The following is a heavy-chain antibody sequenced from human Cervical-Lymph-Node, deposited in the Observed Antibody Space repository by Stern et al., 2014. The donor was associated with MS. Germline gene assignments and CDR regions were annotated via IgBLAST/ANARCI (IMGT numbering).Heavy chain of an antibody. V-gene: IGHV1-2*04. Sequence: QVQLVQSGAEVRKPGASVKVSCKTSGYTFTEYYMPWVRQAPGQGLEWMGWINPNSGGTKYAQKFQGWVTMTRDTSIGTVYMELSRLRSDDTAVYYCAREVDCSSTSCLYYYYAMDVWGQGTTVTVS. CDR2: INPNSGGT. CDR1: GYTFTEYY. D-gene: IGHD2-2*01. CDR3: AREVDCSSTSCLYYYYAMDV. J-gene: IGHJ6*02.